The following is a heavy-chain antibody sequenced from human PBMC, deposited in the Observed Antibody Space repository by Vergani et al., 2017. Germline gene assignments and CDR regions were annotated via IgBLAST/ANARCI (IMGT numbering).Heavy chain of an antibody. Sequence: QVQLVQSGAEVKKPGASVKVSCKASGYTFTGYYMHWVRQAPGQGLEWMGWINPNSGGTNYAQKFQGRGTMTRDTSISTAYMELSRLRSDDTAVYYCARRVVTTPGGGWFDPWGQGTLVTVSS. CDR3: ARRVVTTPGGGWFDP. D-gene: IGHD2-21*02. CDR2: INPNSGGT. CDR1: GYTFTGYY. J-gene: IGHJ5*02. V-gene: IGHV1-2*02.